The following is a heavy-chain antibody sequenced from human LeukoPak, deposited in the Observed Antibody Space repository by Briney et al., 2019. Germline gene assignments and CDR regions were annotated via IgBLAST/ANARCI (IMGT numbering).Heavy chain of an antibody. V-gene: IGHV1-8*03. CDR1: GYTFTSYD. D-gene: IGHD3-10*01. CDR2: MNPNSGNT. Sequence: ASVKVSCKASGYTFTSYDINWVRQATGQGLEWMGWMNPNSGNTGYAQKFQGRVTITRNTSISTAYMELSSLRSEDTALYYCARAGSMVRGGAIDYWGQGTLVTVSS. J-gene: IGHJ4*02. CDR3: ARAGSMVRGGAIDY.